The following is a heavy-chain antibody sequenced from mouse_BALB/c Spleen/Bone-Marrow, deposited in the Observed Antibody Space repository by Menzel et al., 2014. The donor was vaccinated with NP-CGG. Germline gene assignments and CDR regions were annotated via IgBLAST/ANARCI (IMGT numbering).Heavy chain of an antibody. Sequence: VKLQESGAELVRPGTSVKVSCKTSGYAFTDYLMEWLKQRPGQGLEWIGVINPGSGSTNYNEKFKDKATLTADKSSSTAYIQLSSQTSDDSAVYFCARYDGYFDYWGQGTPLTVSS. CDR3: ARYDGYFDY. D-gene: IGHD2-3*01. J-gene: IGHJ2*01. V-gene: IGHV1-54*01. CDR2: INPGSGST. CDR1: GYAFTDYL.